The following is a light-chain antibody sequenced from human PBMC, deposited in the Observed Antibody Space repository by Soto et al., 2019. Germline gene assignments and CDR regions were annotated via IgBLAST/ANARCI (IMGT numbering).Light chain of an antibody. V-gene: IGLV2-14*01. CDR1: SSDVGGYNY. Sequence: QSALTQPASVSGSPGQSTTISCTGTSSDVGGYNYVSWYQQYPGKAPKLMIYEVSNRPSGVSNRFSGSKSGNTASLTISGLQAEDEADYYCSSYTSSFTPVFGGGTKLTVL. J-gene: IGLJ2*01. CDR3: SSYTSSFTPV. CDR2: EVS.